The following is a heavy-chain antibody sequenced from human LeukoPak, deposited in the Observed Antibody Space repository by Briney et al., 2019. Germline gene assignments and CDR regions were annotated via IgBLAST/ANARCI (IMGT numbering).Heavy chain of an antibody. V-gene: IGHV4-4*07. CDR3: ARGAYFDS. J-gene: IGHJ4*02. CDR1: GASINNYY. Sequence: SETLSLTCTVSGASINNYYWGWMRQSAGKGLEWIGRIYTNGNTNYSPSLGGRVTMSVDTSKNQFSLKLNSVTAADTAVYYCARGAYFDSWGRGTLFTVSS. CDR2: IYTNGNT. D-gene: IGHD3-16*01.